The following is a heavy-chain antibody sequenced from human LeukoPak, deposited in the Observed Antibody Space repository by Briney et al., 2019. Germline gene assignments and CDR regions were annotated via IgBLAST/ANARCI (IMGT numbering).Heavy chain of an antibody. CDR3: ARDNYDFWSGYYY. D-gene: IGHD3-3*01. V-gene: IGHV1-46*01. CDR2: INPSGGST. Sequence: ASVKVSCKASGYTFTSYYMHWGRQAPGQGLEWMGIINPSGGSTSYAQKFQGRVTMTRDTSTSTVYMELSSLRSGDTAVYYCARDNYDFWSGYYYWGQGTLVTVSS. J-gene: IGHJ4*02. CDR1: GYTFTSYY.